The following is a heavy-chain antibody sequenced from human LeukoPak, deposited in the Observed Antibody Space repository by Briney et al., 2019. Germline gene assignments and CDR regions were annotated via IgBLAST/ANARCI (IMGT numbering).Heavy chain of an antibody. V-gene: IGHV1-2*02. CDR3: ATSSGWKSNIDY. J-gene: IGHJ4*02. CDR2: INPNTGAT. D-gene: IGHD6-19*01. CDR1: GYTFTGYY. Sequence: ASVKVSCKASGYTFTGYYMHWVRQAPGQGLEWMGWINPNTGATKYAEKFQGRVTMTRDTSISTGYMELSSLRSDDTAVYFCATSSGWKSNIDYWGQGTLVAVSS.